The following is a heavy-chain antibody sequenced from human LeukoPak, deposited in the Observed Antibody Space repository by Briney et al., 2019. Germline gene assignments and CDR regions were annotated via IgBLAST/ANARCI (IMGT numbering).Heavy chain of an antibody. V-gene: IGHV3-23*01. CDR2: ISDRGGST. J-gene: IGHJ4*02. CDR3: ARDYSSGWYGGYFDY. D-gene: IGHD6-19*01. Sequence: GGSLRLSCAVSGITLSNYGMSWVRQAPGKGLQWVAGISDRGGSTNYADSVKGRFTISRDNSKNTLYLQMNSLRAEDTAVYYCARDYSSGWYGGYFDYWGQGTLVTVSS. CDR1: GITLSNYG.